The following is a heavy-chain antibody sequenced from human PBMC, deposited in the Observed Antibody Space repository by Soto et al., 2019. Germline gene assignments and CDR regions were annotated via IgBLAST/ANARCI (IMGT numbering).Heavy chain of an antibody. D-gene: IGHD6-25*01. CDR2: ISGSGGYT. Sequence: GGSLRLSCAASGFTFSSYAMNWVRQAPGRGLEWVSVISGSGGYTDFADSVKGRFTISRDNSKNTVYLQMSSLRAEDTAVYYCAKSGTINPSIAAATYNWFDPWGQGTLVTVSS. CDR3: AKSGTINPSIAAATYNWFDP. CDR1: GFTFSSYA. V-gene: IGHV3-23*01. J-gene: IGHJ5*02.